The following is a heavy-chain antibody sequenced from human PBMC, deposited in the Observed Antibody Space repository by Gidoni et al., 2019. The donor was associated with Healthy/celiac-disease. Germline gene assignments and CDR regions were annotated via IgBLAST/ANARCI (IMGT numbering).Heavy chain of an antibody. CDR1: GGSFSGYY. J-gene: IGHJ6*02. CDR3: ASPPRGTPPYYYGMDV. D-gene: IGHD3-16*01. V-gene: IGHV4-34*01. Sequence: QVQLQQWGAGLLKPSETLSLTCAVYGGSFSGYYWSWIRQPPGKGLEWIGEINHSGSTNYNPSLKSRVTISVDTSKNQFSLKLSSVTAADTAVYYCASPPRGTPPYYYGMDVWGQGTTVTVSS. CDR2: INHSGST.